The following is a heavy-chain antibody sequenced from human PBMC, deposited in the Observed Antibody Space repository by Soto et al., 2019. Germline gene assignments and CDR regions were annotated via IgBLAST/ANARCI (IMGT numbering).Heavy chain of an antibody. V-gene: IGHV3-30*18. CDR2: ISYDGSNK. CDR3: AKDSPWNYVLPWFDP. Sequence: PGGSMRLSCAASVFTFSSYGMHRVRQAPGKGLEWVAVISYDGSNKYYADSVKGRFTISRDNSKNTLYLQMNSLRAEDTAVYYCAKDSPWNYVLPWFDPWGQGTLVTVSS. CDR1: VFTFSSYG. J-gene: IGHJ5*02. D-gene: IGHD1-7*01.